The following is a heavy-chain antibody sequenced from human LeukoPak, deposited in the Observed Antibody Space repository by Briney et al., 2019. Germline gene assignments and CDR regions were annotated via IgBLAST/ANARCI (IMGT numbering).Heavy chain of an antibody. CDR3: ASGERGVEGEFDY. Sequence: SSETLSLTCTVSGGSISSYYWSWIRQPPGKGLEWIGYIYYSGSTNYNPSLKSRVTISVDTSKNQFSLKLSSVTAADTAVYYCASGERGVEGEFDYWGQGTLVTVSS. V-gene: IGHV4-59*08. J-gene: IGHJ4*02. CDR1: GGSISSYY. CDR2: IYYSGST. D-gene: IGHD3-10*01.